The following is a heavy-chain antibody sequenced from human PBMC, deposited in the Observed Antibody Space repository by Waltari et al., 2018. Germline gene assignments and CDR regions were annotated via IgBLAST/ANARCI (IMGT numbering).Heavy chain of an antibody. D-gene: IGHD3-10*01. Sequence: EVQLVESGGGLVQPGGSLRLAGAAAGMTVPTYSMIWVRQAPGKGLEWISYVSGDSGYIYYADSVRGRFTISRDNAQNSMYLQMNNLRADDTAVYYCAGIRRGFWFFDLWGRGTLVTVSS. J-gene: IGHJ2*01. CDR3: AGIRRGFWFFDL. V-gene: IGHV3-48*04. CDR1: GMTVPTYS. CDR2: VSGDSGYI.